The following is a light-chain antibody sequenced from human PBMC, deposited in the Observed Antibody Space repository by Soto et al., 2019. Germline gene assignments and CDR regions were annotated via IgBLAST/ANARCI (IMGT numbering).Light chain of an antibody. CDR3: QQYHNWPPIT. CDR1: QRVSSH. Sequence: ETVMTQSPVTLSVSPGDTATLSCRASQRVSSHLAWYQQKPGQAPRLLIYAASTRATGIPVRFSGSGSGTEFTLTISNLQSEDFAVYFCQQYHNWPPITFGQGTRLEIK. V-gene: IGKV3-15*01. J-gene: IGKJ5*01. CDR2: AAS.